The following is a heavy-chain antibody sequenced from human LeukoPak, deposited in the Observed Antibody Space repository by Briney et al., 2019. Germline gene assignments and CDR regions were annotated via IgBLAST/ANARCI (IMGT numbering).Heavy chain of an antibody. D-gene: IGHD3-3*01. J-gene: IGHJ3*02. CDR1: GYSISSGYY. CDR2: IYHSGST. V-gene: IGHV4-38-2*01. Sequence: SETLSLTCAVSGYSISSGYYWGWIRQPPGKGLEWIGSIYHSGSTYYNPSLKSRVTISVYTSKNQFSLKLSSVTAADTAVYYCARPYYDFWSGFDAFDIWGQGTMVTVSS. CDR3: ARPYYDFWSGFDAFDI.